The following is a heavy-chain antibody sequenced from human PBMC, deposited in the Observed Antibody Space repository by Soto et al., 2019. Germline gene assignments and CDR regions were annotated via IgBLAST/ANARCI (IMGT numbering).Heavy chain of an antibody. CDR1: GGSISNYY. D-gene: IGHD2-15*01. V-gene: IGHV4-59*01. CDR3: ATNRGGTPTPFEY. CDR2: IYYSGST. Sequence: SETLSLTCTVSGGSISNYYWTWIRQPPGKGLEWIGYIYYSGSTNYNPSLKSRVTISVDTSKNQFSLKLSSVTAVDTAVYYCATNRGGTPTPFEYWGQGTLVTVSS. J-gene: IGHJ4*02.